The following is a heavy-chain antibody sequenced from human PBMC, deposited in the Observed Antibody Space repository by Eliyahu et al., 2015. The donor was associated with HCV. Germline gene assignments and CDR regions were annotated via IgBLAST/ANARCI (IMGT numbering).Heavy chain of an antibody. CDR2: SSYSENT. CDR3: AGDRSDYGLDP. D-gene: IGHD4-17*01. J-gene: IGHJ5*02. V-gene: IGHV4-31*03. CDR1: GGSISXGGFH. Sequence: VQLQESGPGLVKPSQTLSLACTVSGGSISXGGFHWTWIRQRPGKGLEWIGYSSYSENTDYNPSLXSRVTISVXTSKNQFSLRLRSVTAADTAVYYCAGDRSDYGLDPWGQGTLVTVSS.